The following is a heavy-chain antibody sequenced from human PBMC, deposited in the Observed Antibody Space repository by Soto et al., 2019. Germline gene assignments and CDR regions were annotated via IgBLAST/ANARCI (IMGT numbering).Heavy chain of an antibody. CDR3: ARPRSGSYYYGMDV. J-gene: IGHJ6*02. D-gene: IGHD3-3*01. V-gene: IGHV1-8*01. CDR2: MNPNSGNT. CDR1: GYTFTSYD. Sequence: QVQLVQSGAEVKKPGASVKVSCKASGYTFTSYDINWVRQATGQGLAWMGWMNPNSGNTGYAQKFQGRVTMTRNTSIITAYMEQSSLRSEDTAVYYCARPRSGSYYYGMDVWGQGPAVTVSS.